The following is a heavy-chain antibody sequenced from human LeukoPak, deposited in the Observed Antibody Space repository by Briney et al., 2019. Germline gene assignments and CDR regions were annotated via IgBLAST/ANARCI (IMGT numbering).Heavy chain of an antibody. CDR3: ARDYYDTSGYFFGYL. D-gene: IGHD3-22*01. V-gene: IGHV3-48*01. J-gene: IGHJ4*02. Sequence: GGSLRLSCAASGFTFSNYIMKWVRQAPGKGLECVSCISGSGSTTYYAESGRGRFTISRDNAKNSLYLQMNSLRAEDTAIYYCARDYYDTSGYFFGYLWGQGTLVSVSP. CDR2: ISGSGSTT. CDR1: GFTFSNYI.